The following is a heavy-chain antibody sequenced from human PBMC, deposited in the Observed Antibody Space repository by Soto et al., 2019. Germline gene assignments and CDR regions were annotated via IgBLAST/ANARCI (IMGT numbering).Heavy chain of an antibody. J-gene: IGHJ4*02. V-gene: IGHV3-30*18. Sequence: TGGSLRLSCAASGFDFSVYGMHWVRQAPGKGLEWVAVTSYDETNKWYADSVKGRLTISRDNSKNTVYVEMRSVRAEDTAVYYCAKESLAYCGANCFSPVDSWGQGTLVTVSS. CDR3: AKESLAYCGANCFSPVDS. CDR1: GFDFSVYG. CDR2: TSYDETNK. D-gene: IGHD2-21*02.